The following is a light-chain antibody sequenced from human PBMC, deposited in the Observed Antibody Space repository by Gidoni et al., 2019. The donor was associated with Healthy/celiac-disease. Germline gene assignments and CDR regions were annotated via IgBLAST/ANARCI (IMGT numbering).Light chain of an antibody. V-gene: IGLV1-44*01. Sequence: QSVLTQPPSASGTPGPRVTISCSGISSNIGSKTVNWYQQIPGTAPKLLIYSNNQRPSGVPDRFSGSKSGTSASLAISGLQSEDEADYYCAAGDDSLNGWVFGGGTKLTVL. J-gene: IGLJ3*02. CDR1: SSNIGSKT. CDR3: AAGDDSLNGWV. CDR2: SNN.